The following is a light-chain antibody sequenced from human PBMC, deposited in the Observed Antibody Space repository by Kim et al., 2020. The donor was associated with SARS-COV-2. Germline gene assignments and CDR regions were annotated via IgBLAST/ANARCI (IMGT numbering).Light chain of an antibody. CDR1: QSISSW. Sequence: ASVGDRVTITCRASQSISSWLAWYQQKPGKVPNLLIYKASTLETGVPSRFSGSGSGTEFTLTISSLQPDDFATYYCLQYDSFSWTFGQGTKVDIK. V-gene: IGKV1-5*03. CDR2: KAS. J-gene: IGKJ1*01. CDR3: LQYDSFSWT.